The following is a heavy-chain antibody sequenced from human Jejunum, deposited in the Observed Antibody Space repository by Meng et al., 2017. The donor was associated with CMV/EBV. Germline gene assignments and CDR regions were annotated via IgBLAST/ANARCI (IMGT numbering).Heavy chain of an antibody. Sequence: TCSVSGGSVSSGSYYWTWIRQPPGKGLEWVGYIYYTGSTNYNPSLKSRVTISADTSKNQFSPKLNSVTAADTAVYYCARNEVAVDYWGQGTLVTVSS. J-gene: IGHJ4*02. D-gene: IGHD1-1*01. CDR3: ARNEVAVDY. CDR2: IYYTGST. V-gene: IGHV4-61*01. CDR1: GGSVSSGSYY.